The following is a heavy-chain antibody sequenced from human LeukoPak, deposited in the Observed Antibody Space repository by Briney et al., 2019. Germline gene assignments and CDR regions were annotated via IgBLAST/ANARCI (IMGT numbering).Heavy chain of an antibody. CDR2: INPSGGST. CDR3: ARDPTNGWLDY. Sequence: ASVKVSCKASGYTFTDYYMHWVRQAPGQGLEWMGIINPSGGSTSYAQKFQGRVTMTRDTSTSTVYMELSSLRSEDTAVYYCARDPTNGWLDYWGQGTLVTVSS. CDR1: GYTFTDYY. D-gene: IGHD1-14*01. J-gene: IGHJ4*02. V-gene: IGHV1-46*01.